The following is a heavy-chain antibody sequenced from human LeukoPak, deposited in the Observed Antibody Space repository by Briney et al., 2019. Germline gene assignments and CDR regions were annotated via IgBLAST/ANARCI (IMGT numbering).Heavy chain of an antibody. CDR2: IIPIFGTA. V-gene: IGHV1-69*13. D-gene: IGHD4-17*01. J-gene: IGHJ6*02. CDR3: ARGTLDYGDYIYRGYYYGMDV. CDR1: VGTFSSYA. Sequence: SVKVSCKASVGTFSSYAISWVRQAPGQGLEWMGGIIPIFGTANYAQKFQGRVTITADESTSTAYMELSSLRSEDTAVYYCARGTLDYGDYIYRGYYYGMDVWGQGTTVTVSS.